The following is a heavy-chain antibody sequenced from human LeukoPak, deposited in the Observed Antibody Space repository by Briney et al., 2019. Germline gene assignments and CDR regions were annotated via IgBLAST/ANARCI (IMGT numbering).Heavy chain of an antibody. CDR1: GDSINKNKYY. D-gene: IGHD6-6*01. Sequence: SETLSLTCTVSGDSINKNKYYWGWIRQPPGKGLEWIGSNYYSGITYYNPSLKSRVTISLDTSKNQFSLILNSVTAADTAVYYCARSVNQFSSSFSYWGQGALVTVSS. J-gene: IGHJ4*02. V-gene: IGHV4-39*01. CDR3: ARSVNQFSSSFSY. CDR2: NYYSGIT.